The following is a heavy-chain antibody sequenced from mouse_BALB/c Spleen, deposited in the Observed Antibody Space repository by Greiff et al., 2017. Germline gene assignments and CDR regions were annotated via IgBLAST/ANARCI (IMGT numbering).Heavy chain of an antibody. D-gene: IGHD2-10*02. V-gene: IGHV3-2*02. CDR2: ISYSGST. CDR3: ARGYGKYYYAMDY. Sequence: EVKLVESGPGLVKPSQSLSLTCTVTGYSITSDYAWNWIRQFPGNKLEWMGYISYSGSTSYNPSLKSRISITRDTSKNQFFLQLNSVTTEDTATYYCARGYGKYYYAMDYWGQGTSVTVSS. CDR1: GYSITSDYA. J-gene: IGHJ4*01.